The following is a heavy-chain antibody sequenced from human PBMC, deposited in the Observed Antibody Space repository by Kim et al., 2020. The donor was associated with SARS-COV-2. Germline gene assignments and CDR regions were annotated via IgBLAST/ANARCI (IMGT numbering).Heavy chain of an antibody. Sequence: GGSLRLSCTASGFTFGDYAMSWVRQAPGKGLEWVGFIRSKAYGGTTEYAASVKGRFTISRDDSKSIAYLQMNSLKTEDTAVYYCTRVMGSYYDSSGYYPGGGFDYWGQGTLVTVSS. CDR2: IRSKAYGGTT. CDR1: GFTFGDYA. J-gene: IGHJ4*02. V-gene: IGHV3-49*04. CDR3: TRVMGSYYDSSGYYPGGGFDY. D-gene: IGHD3-22*01.